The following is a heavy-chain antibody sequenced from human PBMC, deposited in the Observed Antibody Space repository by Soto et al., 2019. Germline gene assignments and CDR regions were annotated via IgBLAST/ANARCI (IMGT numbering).Heavy chain of an antibody. CDR2: ISGSGGST. J-gene: IGHJ4*02. CDR1: GFTFSSYA. Sequence: GGSLRLSCAASGFTFSSYAMSWVGQSPGKGLEWVSAISGSGGSTYYADSVKGRFTISRDNSKNTLYLQMNSLRAEDTAVYYCAKDQEKQQLVTGFDYWGQGTLVTVSS. V-gene: IGHV3-23*01. D-gene: IGHD6-13*01. CDR3: AKDQEKQQLVTGFDY.